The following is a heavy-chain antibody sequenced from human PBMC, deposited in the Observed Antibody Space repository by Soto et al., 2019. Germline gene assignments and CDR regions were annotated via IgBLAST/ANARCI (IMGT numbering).Heavy chain of an antibody. J-gene: IGHJ2*01. CDR3: AQTLGLAVAGPGRFDL. CDR2: ITPIFSTA. CDR1: GGTFSNYA. D-gene: IGHD6-19*01. V-gene: IGHV1-69*12. Sequence: QVQLVQSGAEVKKPGSSVKVSCKASGGTFSNYAISWVRQAPGQGLEWMGGITPIFSTANYAQKFQGRVTITADESMSTAYMELSRLRSEDTAVYYCAQTLGLAVAGPGRFDLWCRGTLVTVSS.